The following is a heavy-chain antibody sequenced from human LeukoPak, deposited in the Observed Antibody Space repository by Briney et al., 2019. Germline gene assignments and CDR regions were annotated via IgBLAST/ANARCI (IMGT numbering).Heavy chain of an antibody. Sequence: GGSLRLSCAASGFTFSSYWMHWVRHAPGKGLVWVSRINSDGSSITYADSVKGRFTISRDNAKNTLYLQMNSLRVEDTAAYYCAREGRVSGYDFDCWGQGTLVTVSS. CDR2: INSDGSSI. J-gene: IGHJ4*02. D-gene: IGHD5-12*01. V-gene: IGHV3-74*03. CDR1: GFTFSSYW. CDR3: AREGRVSGYDFDC.